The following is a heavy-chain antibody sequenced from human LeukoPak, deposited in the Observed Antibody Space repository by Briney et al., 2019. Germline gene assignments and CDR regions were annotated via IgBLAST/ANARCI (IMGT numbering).Heavy chain of an antibody. CDR1: GFTFNNAW. Sequence: GGSLRLSCAASGFTFNNAWMNWVRQAPGKGLEWVDRIKSKNVGGTTDCAAPVKGRFTISRDDSKNTVYLQMNSLKIEDTAVYYCTSHAAFDPWGQGTLVTVSS. V-gene: IGHV3-15*01. CDR2: IKSKNVGGTT. J-gene: IGHJ5*02. CDR3: TSHAAFDP.